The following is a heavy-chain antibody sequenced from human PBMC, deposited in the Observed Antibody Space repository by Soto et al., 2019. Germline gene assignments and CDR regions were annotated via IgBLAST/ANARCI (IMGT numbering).Heavy chain of an antibody. D-gene: IGHD3-3*01. Sequence: ASVKVSCKASGGTFSSYAISWERQAPGQGLEWMGGIIAIFGTANYAQKFQGRVTSTADESTRTAYMELSSLRSEDTAVYYCASYGTVLRFLEWPRGYYYGMDVWGQGTTVTVSS. CDR3: ASYGTVLRFLEWPRGYYYGMDV. CDR2: IIAIFGTA. V-gene: IGHV1-69*13. CDR1: GGTFSSYA. J-gene: IGHJ6*02.